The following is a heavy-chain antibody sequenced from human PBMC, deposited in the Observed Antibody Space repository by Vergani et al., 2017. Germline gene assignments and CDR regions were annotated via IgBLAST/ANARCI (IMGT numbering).Heavy chain of an antibody. CDR1: GFTFSSYW. Sequence: EVQLVESGGGLVQPGGSLRLSCAASGFTFSSYWMHWVRQAPGKGLVWVSRINSDGSSTSYADSVKGRFTISRDNAKNTLYLQINSLRAEDTAVYYCADSYGLRAFDIWGQGTMVTVSS. V-gene: IGHV3-74*01. CDR2: INSDGSST. D-gene: IGHD5-18*01. CDR3: ADSYGLRAFDI. J-gene: IGHJ3*02.